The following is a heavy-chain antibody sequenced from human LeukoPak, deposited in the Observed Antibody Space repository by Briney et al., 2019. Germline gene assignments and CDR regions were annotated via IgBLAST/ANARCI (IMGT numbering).Heavy chain of an antibody. V-gene: IGHV3-30-3*01. Sequence: PGGSLRLSCAASGFTFSSYAMHWVRQAPGKGLEWVAVISHDGSNKYYADSVKGRFTISRDNSKNTLYLQMNSLRAEDTAVYYCARGASTMIEIGYWGQGTLVTVSS. CDR2: ISHDGSNK. J-gene: IGHJ4*02. D-gene: IGHD3-22*01. CDR1: GFTFSSYA. CDR3: ARGASTMIEIGY.